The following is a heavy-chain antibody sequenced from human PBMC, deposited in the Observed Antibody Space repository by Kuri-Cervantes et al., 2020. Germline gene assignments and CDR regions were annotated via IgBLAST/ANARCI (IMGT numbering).Heavy chain of an antibody. Sequence: LSLTCAASGFTFDDYAMHWVRQAPGKGLEGVSSISWNSGSIGYADSVKGRFTISRDNSKNTLYLQMNSLRAEDTAVYYCAKAPSGVTAAWYFDLWGRGTLVTVSS. CDR3: AKAPSGVTAAWYFDL. V-gene: IGHV3-9*01. CDR1: GFTFDDYA. D-gene: IGHD2-21*02. J-gene: IGHJ2*01. CDR2: ISWNSGSI.